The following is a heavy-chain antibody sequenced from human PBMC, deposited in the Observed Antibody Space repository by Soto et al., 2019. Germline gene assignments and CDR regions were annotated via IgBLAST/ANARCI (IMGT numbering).Heavy chain of an antibody. D-gene: IGHD3-16*01. CDR1: GFSLSTSGVG. CDR3: AHRLPPYGGNPPWWFDP. Sequence: SGPTLVNPTQTLTLTCTFSGFSLSTSGVGVGWIRQPPGKALEWLALIYWDDDKRYSPSLKSRLTITKDTSKNQVVLTMTNMDPVDTATYYCAHRLPPYGGNPPWWFDPWGQGTLVTVSS. CDR2: IYWDDDK. J-gene: IGHJ5*02. V-gene: IGHV2-5*02.